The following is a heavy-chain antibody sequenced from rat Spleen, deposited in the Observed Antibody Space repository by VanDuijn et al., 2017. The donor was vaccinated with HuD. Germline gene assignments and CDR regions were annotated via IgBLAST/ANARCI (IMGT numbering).Heavy chain of an antibody. Sequence: EVQLVESDGGLVQPGRSLKLSCAASGFTFNSYDLAWVRQAPTKGLEWVASISPSGGFTYYRDSVKGRFTVSRDNAKSTLYLQMDSLRSEDTATYYCARRHYGYTDYFDYWGQGVMVTVSS. V-gene: IGHV5S23*01. CDR3: ARRHYGYTDYFDY. CDR2: ISPSGGFT. D-gene: IGHD1-6*01. J-gene: IGHJ2*01. CDR1: GFTFNSYD.